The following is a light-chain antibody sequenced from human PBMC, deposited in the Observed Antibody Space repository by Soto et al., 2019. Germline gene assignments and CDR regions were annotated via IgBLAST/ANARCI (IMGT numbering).Light chain of an antibody. CDR2: EVS. CDR3: SSYPSSSTHVV. CDR1: SSDIGGYNY. J-gene: IGLJ2*01. Sequence: QSALTQPASVSGSPGQSITISCTGTSSDIGGYNYVSWYQQHPGKAPKLMIYEVSNRPSGVSNRFSGSKSGNTASLTSSGRLAEDEADYYFSSYPSSSTHVVFGGGTKLTVL. V-gene: IGLV2-14*01.